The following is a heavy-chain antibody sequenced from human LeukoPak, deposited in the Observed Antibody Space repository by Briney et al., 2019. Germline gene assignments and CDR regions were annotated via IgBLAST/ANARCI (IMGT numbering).Heavy chain of an antibody. J-gene: IGHJ4*02. D-gene: IGHD2-2*01. CDR1: GYTFTSYG. V-gene: IGHV1-18*01. Sequence: ASVKVSCKASGYTFTSYGISWVRQAPGQGLEWMGWIGAYNGNTNYAQKLQGRVTMTTDTSTSTAYMELRSLRSDDTAVYYCARVGLVPAAPYFDYWGQGTLVTVSS. CDR3: ARVGLVPAAPYFDY. CDR2: IGAYNGNT.